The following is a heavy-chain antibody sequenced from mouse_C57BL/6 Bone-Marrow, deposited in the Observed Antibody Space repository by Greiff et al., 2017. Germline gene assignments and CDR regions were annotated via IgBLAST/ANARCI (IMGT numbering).Heavy chain of an antibody. V-gene: IGHV5-15*01. J-gene: IGHJ4*01. D-gene: IGHD2-3*01. CDR2: ISNLAYSI. Sequence: EVPGVESGGGLVQPGGSLKLSCAASGFTFSDSGMAWVRQAPRKGPEWVAFISNLAYSIYYADPVTGRFTISRENATNTLYLEMSSMRSEDTAMYYCARRRDYDGYSYAMDYWGQGTSVTVSS. CDR1: GFTFSDSG. CDR3: ARRRDYDGYSYAMDY.